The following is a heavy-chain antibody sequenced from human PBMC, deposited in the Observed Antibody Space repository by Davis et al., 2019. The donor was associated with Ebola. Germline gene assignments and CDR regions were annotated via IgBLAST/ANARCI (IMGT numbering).Heavy chain of an antibody. J-gene: IGHJ4*02. CDR2: INDRGTIT. V-gene: IGHV3-64D*08. D-gene: IGHD1-26*01. CDR3: IKDRSGKYAFDY. CDR1: GFIFSSSA. Sequence: GESLKISCSASGFIFSSSAMHWVRQAPGKELEYVSGINDRGTITHYADSVKGRFSISRDDSKNTVYLQLSNLRTEDTALYFCIKDRSGKYAFDYWSQGTLVTVSS.